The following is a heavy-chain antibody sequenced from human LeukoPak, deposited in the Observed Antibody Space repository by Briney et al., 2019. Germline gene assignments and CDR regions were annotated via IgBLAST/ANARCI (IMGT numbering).Heavy chain of an antibody. D-gene: IGHD3-22*01. Sequence: SQTLSLTCTVSGGSISSGDYYCSWIRQSPGKGLEWIGYIYYSGSTYYNPSLKSRVTISVDTSKNQFSLKLSSVTAADTAVYYCANYDSSGSKNDAFDIWGQGAMVTVSS. V-gene: IGHV4-30-4*08. CDR2: IYYSGST. J-gene: IGHJ3*02. CDR3: ANYDSSGSKNDAFDI. CDR1: GGSISSGDYY.